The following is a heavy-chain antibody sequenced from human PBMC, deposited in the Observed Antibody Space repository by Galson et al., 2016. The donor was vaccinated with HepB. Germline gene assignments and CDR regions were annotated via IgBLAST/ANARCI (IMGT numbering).Heavy chain of an antibody. CDR2: IIPMFDTA. D-gene: IGHD3-9*01. V-gene: IGHV1-69*13. Sequence: SVKVSCKASGGTFSNYAITWVRQAPGQGLEWMGGIIPMFDTANYAQKFQDRVTITADESTSTAYMELSSLRSEDTAVYYCARDGPYYDILTVTYDAFDIWGQGTMVTVSS. CDR3: ARDGPYYDILTVTYDAFDI. CDR1: GGTFSNYA. J-gene: IGHJ3*02.